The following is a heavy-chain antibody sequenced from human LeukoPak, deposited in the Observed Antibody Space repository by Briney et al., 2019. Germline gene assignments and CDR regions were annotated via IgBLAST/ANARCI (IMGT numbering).Heavy chain of an antibody. CDR3: AKESGLITLVQGYYFDY. V-gene: IGHV3-30*02. D-gene: IGHD3-10*01. J-gene: IGHJ4*02. CDR1: GFTFSSYG. Sequence: AGGSLRLSCAASGFTFSSYGMHWVRQAPGKGLEWVAFIRYDGSNKYYADSVKGRFTISRDNSKNTLYLQMNSLRAEDTAVYYCAKESGLITLVQGYYFDYWGQGTLVTVSS. CDR2: IRYDGSNK.